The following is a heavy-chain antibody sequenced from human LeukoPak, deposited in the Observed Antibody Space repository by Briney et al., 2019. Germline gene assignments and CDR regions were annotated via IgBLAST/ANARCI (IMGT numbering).Heavy chain of an antibody. V-gene: IGHV3-9*01. CDR1: GFTFDEYG. CDR2: MGWDGGSI. CDR3: AKGHYYDSSGHSLWAFDI. Sequence: GGSLRLSCAASGFTFDEYGMHWVRQAAGEGLEWVSCMGWDGGSIGYADSVKGLFTVSRDNAKNSVYLQMNSLRAEDTALYYCAKGHYYDSSGHSLWAFDIWGQGTMVTVSS. D-gene: IGHD3-22*01. J-gene: IGHJ3*02.